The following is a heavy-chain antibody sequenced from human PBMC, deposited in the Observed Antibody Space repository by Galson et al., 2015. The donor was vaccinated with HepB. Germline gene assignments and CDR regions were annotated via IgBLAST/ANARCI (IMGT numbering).Heavy chain of an antibody. CDR3: AADAPYRNGWAYNYSFAMDV. CDR2: IVVGSGNT. Sequence: SVKVSCKASGLTFINSAVQWVRQARGQRLEWIGWIVVGSGNTNYAQKFQERVTITRDMSTSTAHMELSSLRSEDTAVYYCAADAPYRNGWAYNYSFAMDVWGQGTTVTVSS. CDR1: GLTFINSA. V-gene: IGHV1-58*01. J-gene: IGHJ6*02. D-gene: IGHD6-19*01.